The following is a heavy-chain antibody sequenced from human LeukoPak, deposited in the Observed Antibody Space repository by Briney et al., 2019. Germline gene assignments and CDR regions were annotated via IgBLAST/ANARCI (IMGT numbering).Heavy chain of an antibody. CDR2: ISYDGGNK. D-gene: IGHD3-10*01. CDR1: GFTFSSYA. Sequence: GRSLRLSCAASGFTFSSYAMHWVRQAPGKGLEWVAVISYDGGNKYYADSVKGRFTISRDNSKNTLYLQMNSLRAEDTAVYYCARDLTMVRGGPDWGQGTLVTVSS. CDR3: ARDLTMVRGGPD. V-gene: IGHV3-30*04. J-gene: IGHJ4*02.